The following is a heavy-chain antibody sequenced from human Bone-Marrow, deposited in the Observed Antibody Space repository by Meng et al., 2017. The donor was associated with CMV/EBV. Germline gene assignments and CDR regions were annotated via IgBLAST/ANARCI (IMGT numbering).Heavy chain of an antibody. V-gene: IGHV3-30*18. CDR3: AKVPGGSSTIGDY. J-gene: IGHJ4*02. CDR2: ISYDGSNK. D-gene: IGHD2-2*01. Sequence: AAGFTFSSYGMHWVRQAPGKGLEWVAVISYDGSNKYYADSVKGRFTISRENSKNTLYLQMNSLRAEDTAVYYCAKVPGGSSTIGDYWGQGTLVTVSS. CDR1: GFTFSSYG.